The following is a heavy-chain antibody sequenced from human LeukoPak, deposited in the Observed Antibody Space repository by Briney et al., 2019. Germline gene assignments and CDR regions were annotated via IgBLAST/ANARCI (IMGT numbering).Heavy chain of an antibody. D-gene: IGHD6-13*01. J-gene: IGHJ4*02. CDR2: INPNSGGT. CDR1: GYTFSDYY. CDR3: ARNVRAAAGIYYFDY. Sequence: GASVKVSCKASGYTFSDYYMHWLRQAPGQGLEWMGRINPNSGGTNYAQKFQGRVTMTRDTSISTAYMELSGLRSDDTAVYYCARNVRAAAGIYYFDYWGQGTLVTVSS. V-gene: IGHV1-2*06.